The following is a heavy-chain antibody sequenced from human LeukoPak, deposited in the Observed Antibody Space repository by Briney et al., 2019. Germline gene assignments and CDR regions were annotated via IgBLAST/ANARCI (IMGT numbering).Heavy chain of an antibody. CDR2: ISGSGGST. Sequence: PGGSLRLSCAASGFTFSSYAMSWVRQAPGKGLEWVSAISGSGGSTYYADSVKGRFTISRDNSKNTLYLQMNSLRAEDTAVYYCAKGVCSGGSCYSPLDYWGQGTLVTASS. CDR3: AKGVCSGGSCYSPLDY. D-gene: IGHD2-15*01. V-gene: IGHV3-23*01. J-gene: IGHJ4*02. CDR1: GFTFSSYA.